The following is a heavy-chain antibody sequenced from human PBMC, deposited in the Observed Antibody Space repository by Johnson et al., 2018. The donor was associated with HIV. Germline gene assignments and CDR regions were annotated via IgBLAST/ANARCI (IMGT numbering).Heavy chain of an antibody. CDR3: ARGKGASVGLDAFDI. CDR1: GFTFSSYD. CDR2: IGTAGDT. D-gene: IGHD2-2*01. V-gene: IGHV3-13*01. Sequence: VQLVESGGGVIRPGGSLRLSCAASGFTFSSYDMHWVRQATGKGLEWVSAIGTAGDTYYPGSVKGRFTISRDNAKNSLYLQTNSLRVEDTAFYYCARGKGASVGLDAFDIWGQGTMV. J-gene: IGHJ3*02.